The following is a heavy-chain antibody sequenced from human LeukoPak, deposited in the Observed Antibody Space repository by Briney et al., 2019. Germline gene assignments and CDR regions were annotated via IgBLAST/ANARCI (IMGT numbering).Heavy chain of an antibody. Sequence: GGSLRLSCAASGFTFSSYGMHWVRQAPGKGLEWVAFIRYDGSNKYYADSVKGRFTISRDNSKNTLYLQMNSLRAEDTAVYYCARSGLDWNYSYYFDYWGQGTLVTVSS. CDR1: GFTFSSYG. J-gene: IGHJ4*02. CDR2: IRYDGSNK. D-gene: IGHD1-7*01. CDR3: ARSGLDWNYSYYFDY. V-gene: IGHV3-30*02.